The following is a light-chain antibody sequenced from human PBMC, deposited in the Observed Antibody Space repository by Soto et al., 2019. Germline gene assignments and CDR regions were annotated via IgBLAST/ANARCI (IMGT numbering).Light chain of an antibody. CDR3: QQYDNLPPHTIST. J-gene: IGKJ4*01. Sequence: DIQMTQSPSSLSASVGDRVTITCQASQDISNYLNWYQQKPGKAPKLLIYDASNLETGVPSRFSGSGSGTDFTFTISSLQPEDIATYYCQQYDNLPPHTISTFGGGTKVEIK. CDR2: DAS. V-gene: IGKV1-33*01. CDR1: QDISNY.